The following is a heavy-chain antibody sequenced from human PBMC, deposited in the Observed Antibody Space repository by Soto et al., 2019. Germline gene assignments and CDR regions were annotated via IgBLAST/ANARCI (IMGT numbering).Heavy chain of an antibody. CDR2: IHSSGGT. Sequence: QLQDSGPGLVKPSETLSLTCSVSNGSITSGDYFWGWIRQPPGKGLEFIGSIHSSGGTYYSPSLKSRVSISIDKSKNQFSLKVTSVTAGDTAVYFCANVVVGATRQTGSDHWGQGTLVTVS. D-gene: IGHD2-15*01. J-gene: IGHJ4*02. CDR1: NGSITSGDYF. V-gene: IGHV4-39*01. CDR3: ANVVVGATRQTGSDH.